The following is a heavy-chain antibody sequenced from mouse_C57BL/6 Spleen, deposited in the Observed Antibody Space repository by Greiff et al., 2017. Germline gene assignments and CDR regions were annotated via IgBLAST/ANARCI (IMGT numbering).Heavy chain of an antibody. Sequence: QVQLQQPGAELVKPGASVKMSCKASGYTFTSYWITWVKQRPGQGLEWIGDIYPGSGSTNYNEKFKSKATLTVDTSSSTAYMQLSSLTSEDSAVYYCARAGYYGSSHFAYWGQGTLVTVSA. J-gene: IGHJ3*01. CDR1: GYTFTSYW. CDR3: ARAGYYGSSHFAY. CDR2: IYPGSGST. V-gene: IGHV1-55*01. D-gene: IGHD1-1*01.